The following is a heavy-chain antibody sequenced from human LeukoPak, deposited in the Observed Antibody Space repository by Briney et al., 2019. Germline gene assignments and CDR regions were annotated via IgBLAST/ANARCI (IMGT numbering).Heavy chain of an antibody. Sequence: PGRSLRLSCGASGFTFSSYYMHWVRQAPGKGLEWLALISYDGSKKYYADSVKGRFTISRDNSKNTLYLQMNSLRAEDTAVYYCAKDHGSLDIVVVPAAVDAFDIWGQGTMVTVSS. D-gene: IGHD2-2*01. CDR1: GFTFSSYY. CDR3: AKDHGSLDIVVVPAAVDAFDI. V-gene: IGHV3-30*18. CDR2: ISYDGSKK. J-gene: IGHJ3*02.